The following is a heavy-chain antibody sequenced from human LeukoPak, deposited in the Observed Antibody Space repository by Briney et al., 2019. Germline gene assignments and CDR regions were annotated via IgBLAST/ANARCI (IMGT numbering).Heavy chain of an antibody. J-gene: IGHJ5*02. D-gene: IGHD6-19*01. CDR2: IYYNGNT. V-gene: IGHV4-59*12. Sequence: SETLSLTCAVSGGSITNYYWSWIRQSPGKGLEWIGFIYYNGNTNYNPSLKSRVTMSEDTSRNQFSLKLSSVAAADTAVYYCAREAIMGQWLVWGPNWFDPWGQGTLVTVSS. CDR3: AREAIMGQWLVWGPNWFDP. CDR1: GGSITNYY.